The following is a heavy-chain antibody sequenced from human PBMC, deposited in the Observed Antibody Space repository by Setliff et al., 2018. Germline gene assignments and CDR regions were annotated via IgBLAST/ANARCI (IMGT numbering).Heavy chain of an antibody. CDR2: INHSGNT. J-gene: IGHJ4*02. CDR1: SGSFSGYY. CDR3: ARKVEQWLTPHFDY. V-gene: IGHV4-34*01. Sequence: SETLSLTCAVYSGSFSGYYWSWIRQPPGKGLEWIGEINHSGNTNYNPSLKSRVTISVDTSKNQISLKLSSVTAADTAVYYCARKVEQWLTPHFDYWGQGALVTVSS. D-gene: IGHD6-19*01.